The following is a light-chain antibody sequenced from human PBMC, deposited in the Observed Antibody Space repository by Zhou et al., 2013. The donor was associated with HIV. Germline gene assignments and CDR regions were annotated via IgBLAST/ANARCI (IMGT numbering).Light chain of an antibody. J-gene: IGKJ4*01. Sequence: DIQMTQSPSTLSASVGDRVTITCRASQSISSYLNWYQQKPGKAPKLLIYAASSLESGVPSRFGGSGSGTDFTLTITSLQPEDFATYYCQQSFNTPLTFGGGTKV. CDR1: QSISSY. CDR2: AAS. CDR3: QQSFNTPLT. V-gene: IGKV1-39*01.